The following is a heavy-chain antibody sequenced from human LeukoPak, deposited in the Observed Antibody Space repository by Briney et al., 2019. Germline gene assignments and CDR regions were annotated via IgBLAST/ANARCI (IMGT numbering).Heavy chain of an antibody. J-gene: IGHJ1*01. CDR2: IYYSGGT. V-gene: IGHV4-59*01. CDR3: ARLKYYYDSSGSRAEYFQH. CDR1: GGSISSYY. D-gene: IGHD3-22*01. Sequence: SETLSLTCTVSGGSISSYYWSWIRQPPGKGLEWIGYIYYSGGTNYNPSLKSRVTISVDTSKNQFSLKLSSVTAADTAVYYCARLKYYYDSSGSRAEYFQHWGQGTLVTASS.